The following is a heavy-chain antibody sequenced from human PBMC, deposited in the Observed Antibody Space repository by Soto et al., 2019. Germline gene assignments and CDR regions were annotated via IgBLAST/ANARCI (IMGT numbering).Heavy chain of an antibody. D-gene: IGHD3-10*01. Sequence: QVQLVQSGAEVKKPGSSVKVSCKTSGVSFNNNGIGWVRQAPGHGLEWMGGVSPPFRTSNYARKCQGIISITADASTGTVNMELGGLTSEDTAHYYCARVLYYGSGSYSTYGMDVWGQGTKVTVPS. CDR3: ARVLYYGSGSYSTYGMDV. J-gene: IGHJ6*02. CDR1: GVSFNNNG. CDR2: VSPPFRTS. V-gene: IGHV1-69*01.